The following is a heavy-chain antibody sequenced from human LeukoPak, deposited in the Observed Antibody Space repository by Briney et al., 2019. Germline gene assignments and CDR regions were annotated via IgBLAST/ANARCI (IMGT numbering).Heavy chain of an antibody. CDR3: AKEGSRSERLRLGELSL. Sequence: PGGSLRLSCAGSGFTFSTYSMNWVRQAPGKGLEWVSCISSSNSYIYYADSVKGRFTISRDNSKNTLYLQMNSLRAEDTAVYYCAKEGSRSERLRLGELSLWGQGTLVTVSS. CDR1: GFTFSTYS. J-gene: IGHJ4*02. CDR2: ISSSNSYI. V-gene: IGHV3-21*04. D-gene: IGHD3-16*02.